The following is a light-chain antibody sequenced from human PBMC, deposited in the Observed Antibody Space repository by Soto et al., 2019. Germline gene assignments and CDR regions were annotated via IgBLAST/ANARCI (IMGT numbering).Light chain of an antibody. CDR3: QQSYSTPGLT. CDR1: QSIGRF. CDR2: DVS. V-gene: IGKV1-39*01. J-gene: IGKJ4*01. Sequence: DIQMTQSPSSLSASVGDRVTITCRASQSIGRFLNWHQQKPGKAPNVLINDVSNLESGVPSRFSGSGSGTDFTLTISSLQPEDFATYYCQQSYSTPGLTFGGGTKVDI.